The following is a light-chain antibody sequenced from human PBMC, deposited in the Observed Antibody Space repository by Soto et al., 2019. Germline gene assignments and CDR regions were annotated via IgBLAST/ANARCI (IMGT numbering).Light chain of an antibody. J-gene: IGKJ5*01. CDR2: GAS. CDR1: QSVSSSY. CDR3: QQYGSPPFT. V-gene: IGKV3-20*01. Sequence: EIVLTQSPGTLSLSPGERATLSCRASQSVSSSYLAWNQQKPGQAPRLLIYGASSRATGIPDRFSGSGSVTDFTLTISILEPEDFAVYYCQQYGSPPFTFGQGTRLEIK.